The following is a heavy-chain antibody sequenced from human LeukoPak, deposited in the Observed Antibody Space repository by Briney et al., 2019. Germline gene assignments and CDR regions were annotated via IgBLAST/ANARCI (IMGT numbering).Heavy chain of an antibody. CDR2: IKNKMGRGKT. V-gene: IGHV3-15*01. CDR3: TTNDAFDI. Sequence: GGSLRLSCAASGFTFSNAWMNWVRQAPGKGLEWVGRIKNKMGRGKTDYAAQVKGRFTISRDDSKNTLFLQMNSLKTEDTAMYYCTTNDAFDIWGQGTMVTVSS. J-gene: IGHJ3*02. CDR1: GFTFSNAW.